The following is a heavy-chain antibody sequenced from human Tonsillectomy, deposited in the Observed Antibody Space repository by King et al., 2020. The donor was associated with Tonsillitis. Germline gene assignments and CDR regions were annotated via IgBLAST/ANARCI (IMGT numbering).Heavy chain of an antibody. V-gene: IGHV4-59*08. D-gene: IGHD6-19*01. J-gene: IGHJ5*02. CDR3: ARLLGEQWLVRGWYNWFDP. Sequence: VQLQESGPGLVKPSETLSLTCTVSGGSISSYYWSWIRQPPGKGLEWIGYIYYSGSTNYNPSLKSRVTISVDTSKNQFSLKLSSVTAADTAVYYYARLLGEQWLVRGWYNWFDPWGQGTLVTVSS. CDR1: GGSISSYY. CDR2: IYYSGST.